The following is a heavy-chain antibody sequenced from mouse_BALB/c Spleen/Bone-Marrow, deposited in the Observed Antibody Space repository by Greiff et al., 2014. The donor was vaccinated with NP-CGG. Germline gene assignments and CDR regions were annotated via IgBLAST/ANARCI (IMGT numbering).Heavy chain of an antibody. Sequence: VQLQQSGPELVKPGTSVKMSCKASGYTFTSYVMHWMKQKPGQGLEWIGYIIPYNDGTKYNEKFKGKATLTSDKSSSTAYMELSSLTSEDSAVYYCASHDGYYVGWYFDVWGAGTTVTVSS. J-gene: IGHJ1*01. CDR1: GYTFTSYV. D-gene: IGHD2-3*01. V-gene: IGHV1-14*01. CDR2: IIPYNDGT. CDR3: ASHDGYYVGWYFDV.